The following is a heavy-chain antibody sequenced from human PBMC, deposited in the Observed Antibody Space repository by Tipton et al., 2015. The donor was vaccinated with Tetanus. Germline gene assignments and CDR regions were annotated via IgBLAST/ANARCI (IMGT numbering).Heavy chain of an antibody. CDR1: GFTFSSFG. J-gene: IGHJ4*02. D-gene: IGHD2-15*01. Sequence: SLRLSCAASGFTFSSFGMTWVRQAPGKGLEWVSSITGSSSYIYYADSVKGRFTISRDNAKNSLYLQMNSLRAEDTAMYYCARAPGAGVGYCSGGNCHYFDYWGQGTLVTVSS. CDR3: ARAPGAGVGYCSGGNCHYFDY. CDR2: ITGSSSYI. V-gene: IGHV3-21*01.